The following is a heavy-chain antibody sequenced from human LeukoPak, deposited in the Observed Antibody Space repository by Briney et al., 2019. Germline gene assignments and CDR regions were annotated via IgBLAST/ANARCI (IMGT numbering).Heavy chain of an antibody. V-gene: IGHV3-33*01. J-gene: IGHJ4*02. CDR1: GFTFSSYG. D-gene: IGHD1-7*01. CDR2: IWYDGSNK. Sequence: GALRLSCAASGFTFSSYGMHWVRPAPGKGLEWVAVIWYDGSNKYYADSVKGRFTISRDNAKNSMYLQMNSLRAEDTAVYYCARWEIRGTAHQLDYWGQGTLVTVSS. CDR3: ARWEIRGTAHQLDY.